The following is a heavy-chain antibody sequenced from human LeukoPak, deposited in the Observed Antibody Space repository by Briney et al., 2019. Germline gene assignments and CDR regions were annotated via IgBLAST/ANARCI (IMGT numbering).Heavy chain of an antibody. CDR3: AREGTSQLANAFDI. Sequence: ASVKVSCKASGYTFTGYYMQWLRQAPGQGLEWMGWINPNSGGTNYAQKFQGRVTMTRDTSISTAYMELSRLRSDDTAVYYCAREGTSQLANAFDIWGQGTMVTVSS. V-gene: IGHV1-2*02. CDR2: INPNSGGT. CDR1: GYTFTGYY. J-gene: IGHJ3*02. D-gene: IGHD2-2*01.